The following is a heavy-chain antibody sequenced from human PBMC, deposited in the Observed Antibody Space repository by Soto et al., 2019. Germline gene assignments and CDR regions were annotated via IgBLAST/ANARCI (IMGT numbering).Heavy chain of an antibody. Sequence: QVQLVQSGAEEKKPGASVKVSCKASGYTFTSYAMHWVRQAPGQRLEWMGWINAGNGNTKYSQKFQGRVTITRDTSASTVYMELSSLRSEDTAVYYCARSGAAAGARVYYYYGMDVWGQGTTVTVSS. D-gene: IGHD6-13*01. J-gene: IGHJ6*02. CDR1: GYTFTSYA. V-gene: IGHV1-3*05. CDR3: ARSGAAAGARVYYYYGMDV. CDR2: INAGNGNT.